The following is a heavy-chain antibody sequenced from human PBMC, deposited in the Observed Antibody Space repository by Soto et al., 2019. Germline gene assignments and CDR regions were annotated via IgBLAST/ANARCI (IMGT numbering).Heavy chain of an antibody. V-gene: IGHV1-18*01. CDR3: ARLGVRGVVISYSYYGMDV. CDR1: DYTFFTYG. Sequence: QVQLVQSGAEVKKPGASVNVSCKATDYTFFTYGVTWVRQAPGQGLEWMGWISAYNGDTDYAQRFQCRVTLTTDTSTCTAYMELRSLTSDDTAVYYCARLGVRGVVISYSYYGMDVWGQGTTATVSS. D-gene: IGHD3-10*01. CDR2: ISAYNGDT. J-gene: IGHJ6*02.